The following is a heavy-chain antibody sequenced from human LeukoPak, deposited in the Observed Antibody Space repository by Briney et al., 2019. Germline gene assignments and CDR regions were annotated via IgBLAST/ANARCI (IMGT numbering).Heavy chain of an antibody. J-gene: IGHJ4*02. CDR2: INPNSGGT. CDR1: GYTFTGYS. Sequence: GASVKVSCKASGYTFTGYSMHCVRQAPGQGLEWMGWINPNSGGTNYAQKFQGRVTMTRDTSISTAYMELSRLRSDDTAVDYCARGMVSNGEGDYWGQGTLVTVSS. CDR3: ARGMVSNGEGDY. D-gene: IGHD5/OR15-5a*01. V-gene: IGHV1-2*02.